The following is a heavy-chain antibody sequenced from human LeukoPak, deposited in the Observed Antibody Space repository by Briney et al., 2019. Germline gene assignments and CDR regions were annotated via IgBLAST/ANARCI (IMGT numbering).Heavy chain of an antibody. Sequence: GSSVKVSCKASGGTFSSYAISWVRQAPGQGLEWMGGIIPIFGTANYAQKFQGRVTITADESTSTAYMALSSLRSEDTAVYYCAREARYDQNFDYWGQGTLVTVSS. CDR3: AREARYDQNFDY. J-gene: IGHJ4*02. CDR1: GGTFSSYA. D-gene: IGHD3-9*01. V-gene: IGHV1-69*01. CDR2: IIPIFGTA.